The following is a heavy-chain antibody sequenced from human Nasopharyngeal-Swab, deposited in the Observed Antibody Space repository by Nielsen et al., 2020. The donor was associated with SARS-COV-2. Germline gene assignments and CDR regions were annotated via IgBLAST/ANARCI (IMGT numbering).Heavy chain of an antibody. V-gene: IGHV4-4*07. Sequence: GSLRLSCSVSGGSISGYFSSWIRQPAGEGLEWIGRVYTSGSTNYNPSLKSRVTISIDMSKNQFSLELRSVTAADTAFYYCARSGTTKYGLDVWGQGTTVIVSS. D-gene: IGHD1-1*01. CDR3: ARSGTTKYGLDV. J-gene: IGHJ6*01. CDR2: VYTSGST. CDR1: GGSISGYF.